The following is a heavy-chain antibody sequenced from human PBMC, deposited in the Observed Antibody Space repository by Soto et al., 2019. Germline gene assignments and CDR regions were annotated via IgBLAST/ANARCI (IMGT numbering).Heavy chain of an antibody. CDR1: GGSFSGYY. V-gene: IGHV4-34*01. D-gene: IGHD1-26*01. J-gene: IGHJ4*02. CDR2: INHSGST. CDR3: ARGGVNVGATGLSDY. Sequence: QVQLQQWGAGLLKPSETLSLTCAVYGGSFSGYYWSWIRQPPGKGLEWIGEINHSGSTNYNPSLKSRVPISADPSKYQFSLKLSSATAADTAVYYCARGGVNVGATGLSDYWGQGTLVTVSS.